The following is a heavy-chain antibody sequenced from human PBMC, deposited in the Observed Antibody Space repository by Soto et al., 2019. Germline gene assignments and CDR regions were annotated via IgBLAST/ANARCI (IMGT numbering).Heavy chain of an antibody. Sequence: PGGSLRLSCAASGFTFSSYGMHWVRQAPGKGLEWVAVIWYDGSNKYYADSVKGRFTISRDNSKNTLYLQMNSLRAEDTAVYYCARDPNLTGDWHYFYYYGMDVWGQGTTVTVSS. CDR2: IWYDGSNK. CDR3: ARDPNLTGDWHYFYYYGMDV. J-gene: IGHJ6*02. V-gene: IGHV3-33*01. D-gene: IGHD7-27*01. CDR1: GFTFSSYG.